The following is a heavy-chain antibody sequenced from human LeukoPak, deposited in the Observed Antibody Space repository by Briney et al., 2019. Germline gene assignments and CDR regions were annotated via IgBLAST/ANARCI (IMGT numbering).Heavy chain of an antibody. Sequence: GGSLRLSCAASGFNVNSNYMSWVRQAPGKGLEWVSVIYSGGSTDYADSVKGRFTLSRDNSKNTLYLQMNSLRVEDTAVYYCAREQNSGSYNWLDPWGQGTLVTVSS. J-gene: IGHJ5*02. CDR2: IYSGGST. CDR1: GFNVNSNY. D-gene: IGHD3-22*01. CDR3: AREQNSGSYNWLDP. V-gene: IGHV3-53*01.